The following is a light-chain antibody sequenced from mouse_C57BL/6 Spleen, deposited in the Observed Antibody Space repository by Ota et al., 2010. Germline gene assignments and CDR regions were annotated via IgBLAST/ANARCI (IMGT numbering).Light chain of an antibody. CDR1: QSLLNSSNQKNY. CDR2: GAS. CDR3: QNDHSYPYT. V-gene: IGKV8-28*01. Sequence: DIVMTQSPSSLSVSAGEKVTMSCKSSQSLLNSSNQKNYLAWYQQKPGQPPKLLIYGASTRESGVPDRFTGSGSGTDFTLTISSVQAEDLAVYYCQNDHSYPYTFGGGTKLEIK. J-gene: IGKJ2*01.